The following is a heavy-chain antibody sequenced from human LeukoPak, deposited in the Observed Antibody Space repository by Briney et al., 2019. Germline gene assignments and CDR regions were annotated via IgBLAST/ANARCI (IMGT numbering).Heavy chain of an antibody. J-gene: IGHJ6*02. CDR1: GFTFSSYS. V-gene: IGHV3-48*01. D-gene: IGHD1-26*01. CDR2: ISSSGSSI. CDR3: ARVRDIEYSVGYYAMDV. Sequence: GGSLRLSCAASGFTFSSYSMNWVRQAPGKGLEWLSYISSSGSSIFYADSVKGRFTISRDKVKNSLYLQMNSLRAEDTAMYYCARVRDIEYSVGYYAMDVWGQGATVTVSS.